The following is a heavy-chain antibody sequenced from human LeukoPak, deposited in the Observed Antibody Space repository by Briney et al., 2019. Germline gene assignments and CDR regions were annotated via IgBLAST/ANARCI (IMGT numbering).Heavy chain of an antibody. Sequence: GESLKISCKGSGYSFTSYWIGWVRQMPGKGLEWMGMIYPGDSDTRYSPSFQGQVTISADKSISTAYLQWSSLKASDTAMYYRASSSYYDSSGYYLGGAFDYWGQGTLVTVSS. V-gene: IGHV5-51*01. CDR2: IYPGDSDT. J-gene: IGHJ4*02. CDR1: GYSFTSYW. D-gene: IGHD3-22*01. CDR3: ASSSYYDSSGYYLGGAFDY.